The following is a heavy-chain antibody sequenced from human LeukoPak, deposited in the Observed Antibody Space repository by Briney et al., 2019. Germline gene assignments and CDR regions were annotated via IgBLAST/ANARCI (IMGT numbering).Heavy chain of an antibody. CDR2: IKDDGSYT. D-gene: IGHD1-1*01. CDR3: ARARIWNDGRPPLY. J-gene: IGHJ4*02. CDR1: GFTFSDYW. Sequence: GGSLRLSCSASGFTFSDYWMHWVRQAPGKGRVWVSRIKDDGSYTNYADSVKGRFTISRDNAKDTLYLQMNSLRVEDTAVYYCARARIWNDGRPPLYWGQGTLVTVSS. V-gene: IGHV3-74*01.